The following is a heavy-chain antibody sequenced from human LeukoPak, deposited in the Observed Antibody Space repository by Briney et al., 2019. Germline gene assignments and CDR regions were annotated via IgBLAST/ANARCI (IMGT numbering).Heavy chain of an antibody. D-gene: IGHD3-10*01. J-gene: IGHJ4*02. CDR2: ISGSGGST. Sequence: GGSLRLSCAASGFTFSSYAMSWVRQAPGKGLEWVPAISGSGGSTYYADSVKGRFTISRDNSKNTLYLQMNSLRAEDTAVYYCAKDRVLLWFGELSTLGPFDYWGQGTLVTVSS. CDR1: GFTFSSYA. CDR3: AKDRVLLWFGELSTLGPFDY. V-gene: IGHV3-23*01.